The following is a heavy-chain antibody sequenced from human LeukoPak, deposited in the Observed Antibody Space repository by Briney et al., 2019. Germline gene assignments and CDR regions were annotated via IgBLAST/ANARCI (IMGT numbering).Heavy chain of an antibody. Sequence: ASVKVSCKASGGTFSSYAISWVRQAPGQGLEWMGGIIPIFGTANYAQKFQGRVTITADESTSTTYMELSSLKSEDTATYYCTTRSCGAGACSSSFYYYYGLHVWGQGTPVFVSS. CDR1: GGTFSSYA. D-gene: IGHD3-16*01. CDR2: IIPIFGTA. CDR3: TTRSCGAGACSSSFYYYYGLHV. J-gene: IGHJ6*02. V-gene: IGHV1-69*13.